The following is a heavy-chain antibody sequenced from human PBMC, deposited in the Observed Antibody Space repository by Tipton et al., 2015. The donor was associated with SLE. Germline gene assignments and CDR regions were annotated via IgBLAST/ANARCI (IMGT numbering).Heavy chain of an antibody. D-gene: IGHD3/OR15-3a*01. Sequence: TLSLTCTVSGGSMSSGSYYWSWIRQPAGKGLEWIGRIYTSGSTNYNPSLKSRITISVDASKNQFYLGLNSVTAADTAVYYCARMIFYESFPDYFDHWGQGTLVTVSS. V-gene: IGHV4-61*02. CDR2: IYTSGST. CDR3: ARMIFYESFPDYFDH. J-gene: IGHJ4*02. CDR1: GGSMSSGSYY.